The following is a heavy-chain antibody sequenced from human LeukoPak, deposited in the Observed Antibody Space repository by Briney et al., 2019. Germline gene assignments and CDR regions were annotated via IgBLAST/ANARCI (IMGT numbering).Heavy chain of an antibody. CDR2: ISYDGSNK. J-gene: IGHJ4*02. CDR1: GFTFSSYG. V-gene: IGHV3-30*18. D-gene: IGHD3-16*02. Sequence: GGSLRLSCAASGFTFSSYGVHWVRQAPGKGLEWVAVISYDGSNKYYADSVKGRFTISRDNSKNTLYLQMNSLRAEDTAVYYCAKGPSVWGSYRYFDYWGQGTLATVSS. CDR3: AKGPSVWGSYRYFDY.